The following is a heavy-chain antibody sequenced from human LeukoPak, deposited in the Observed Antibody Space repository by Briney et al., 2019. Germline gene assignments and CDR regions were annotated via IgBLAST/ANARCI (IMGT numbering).Heavy chain of an antibody. CDR3: AKLRWSSSGAFDI. CDR1: GFTFSNYG. Sequence: GGSLRLSCAASGFTFSNYGMNWVRQAPGKGLEWVSVFSGSGASTHYADSVKGRFTISRDNSKNTLFLQMNSLRAEDTAVYYCAKLRWSSSGAFDIWGQGTMVTVSS. V-gene: IGHV3-23*01. CDR2: FSGSGAST. J-gene: IGHJ3*02. D-gene: IGHD4-23*01.